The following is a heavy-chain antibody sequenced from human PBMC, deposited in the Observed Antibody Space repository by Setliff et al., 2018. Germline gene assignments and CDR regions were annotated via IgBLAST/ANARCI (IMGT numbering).Heavy chain of an antibody. J-gene: IGHJ4*02. V-gene: IGHV4-39*01. D-gene: IGHD1-1*01. CDR1: GDSMNSGVYY. Sequence: SETLSLTCKVSGDSMNSGVYYWAWIRQPPGKGLEWIGRIYSGGTTYYNSSLKSRVTISVDTSKSQFSLRLNSVTAADTAVYYCARTGTYRYFDYWGGGTLVTVSS. CDR3: ARTGTYRYFDY. CDR2: IYSGGTT.